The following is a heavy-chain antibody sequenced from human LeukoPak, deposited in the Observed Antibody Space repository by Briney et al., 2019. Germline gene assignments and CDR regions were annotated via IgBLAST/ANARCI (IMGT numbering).Heavy chain of an antibody. Sequence: GGTPRLSCAVSGFTFSSYAMRWVREAPGKGLECVSAISGRGGSTYYAASVKGRFTNSRDNSKTTLYLQMNSLRAGDTAVYYCAKVYSGAGGREYWGQGTLVTVGS. CDR1: GFTFSSYA. CDR2: ISGRGGST. D-gene: IGHD3-10*01. CDR3: AKVYSGAGGREY. V-gene: IGHV3-23*01. J-gene: IGHJ4*02.